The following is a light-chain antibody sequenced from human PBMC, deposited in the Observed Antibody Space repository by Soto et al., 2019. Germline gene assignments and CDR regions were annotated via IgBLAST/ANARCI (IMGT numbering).Light chain of an antibody. CDR1: SSNIGSNY. V-gene: IGLV1-47*03. J-gene: IGLJ1*01. CDR2: RNN. CDR3: AAWDDSHYV. Sequence: QSVLTQPPSASGTPGQRVTISCSGSSSNIGSNYVYWYQQLPGTAPKLLIYRNNQRPSGVPDRFSGSKSGTSASLAISWLLSEDEADYYCAAWDDSHYVFGTGPNVTV.